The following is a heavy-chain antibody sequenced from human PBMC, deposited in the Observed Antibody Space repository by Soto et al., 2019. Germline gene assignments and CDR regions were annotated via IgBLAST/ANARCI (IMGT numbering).Heavy chain of an antibody. CDR2: INSDGSGA. Sequence: EVQLVESVGGLVEPGGSLTLSCAATVFTVSNYLMYWVRQAPGKGLVWVSRINSDGSGATYAVSVQGRRTITRDNGTNTLYLQTGGLRAEDTAVYYCARGGFVGGSCYSLAGTFYSYLDAWGKGTTVTV. CDR3: ARGGFVGGSCYSLAGTFYSYLDA. J-gene: IGHJ6*03. CDR1: VFTVSNYL. V-gene: IGHV3-74*03. D-gene: IGHD2-15*01.